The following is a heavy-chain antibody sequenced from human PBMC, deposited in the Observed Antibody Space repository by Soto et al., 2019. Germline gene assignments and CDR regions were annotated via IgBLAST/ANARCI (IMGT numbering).Heavy chain of an antibody. CDR3: ARHDVHYYDSSGYYANWFDP. CDR2: IYYSGST. J-gene: IGHJ5*02. V-gene: IGHV4-39*01. CDR1: GGSISSSSYY. Sequence: PSETLSLTCTASGGSISSSSYYWGWIRQPPGKGLEWIGSIYYSGSTYYNPSLKSRVTISVDTSKNQFSLKLSSVTAADTAVYYCARHDVHYYDSSGYYANWFDPWGQGTLVTVSS. D-gene: IGHD3-22*01.